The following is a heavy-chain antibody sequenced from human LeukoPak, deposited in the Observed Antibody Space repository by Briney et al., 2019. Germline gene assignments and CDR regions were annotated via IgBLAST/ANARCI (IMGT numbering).Heavy chain of an antibody. V-gene: IGHV3-21*01. J-gene: IGHJ6*03. CDR1: GFTFSSYS. CDR3: AKNPTSLTTWYYYYMDV. D-gene: IGHD4-11*01. CDR2: ISSSSSYI. Sequence: GGSLRLSCAASGFTFSSYSMNWVRQAPGKGLERVSSISSSSSYIYYADSVKGRFTISRDNAKNSLYLQMNSLRAEDTAVYYCAKNPTSLTTWYYYYMDVWGKGTAVTVSS.